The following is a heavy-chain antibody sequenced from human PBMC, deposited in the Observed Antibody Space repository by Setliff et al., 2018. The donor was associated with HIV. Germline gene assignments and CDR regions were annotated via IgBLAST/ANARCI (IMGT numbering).Heavy chain of an antibody. V-gene: IGHV4-59*11. CDR3: ARDPGGLYCRSTSCQGGCFDP. CDR2: IYYSETA. D-gene: IGHD2-2*01. Sequence: LSLTCTVSGASISSHYWSWIRQSPGKGLEWIGSIYYSETANNNPSLKSRVTISVDTSKNQLSLKLKSVTAADTAVYYCARDPGGLYCRSTSCQGGCFDPWGQGTLVTVSS. CDR1: GASISSHY. J-gene: IGHJ5*02.